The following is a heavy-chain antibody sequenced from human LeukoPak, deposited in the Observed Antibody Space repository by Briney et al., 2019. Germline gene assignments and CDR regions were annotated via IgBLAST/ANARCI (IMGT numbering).Heavy chain of an antibody. CDR3: ARACGWRSYNGY. Sequence: GGSLRLSCAASGVTVSGNYMSWVRQAPGKGLEWVASLKKDGNEKYYVDSVKGRFTISRDNAKNSLYLQMNSLRAEDTAVFYCARACGWRSYNGYWGQGTLVTVSS. D-gene: IGHD6-19*01. CDR2: LKKDGNEK. J-gene: IGHJ4*02. V-gene: IGHV3-7*01. CDR1: GVTVSGNY.